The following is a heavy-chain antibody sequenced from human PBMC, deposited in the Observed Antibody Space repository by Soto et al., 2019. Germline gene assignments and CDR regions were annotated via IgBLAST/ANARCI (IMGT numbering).Heavy chain of an antibody. Sequence: QVQLVESGGGVVQPGRSLRLSCAASGFPFSSYGMHWVRQAPGKGLEWVAVISYDGSNKYYADSVKGRFTISRDNSKNTPYLQMNSLRAEYTAVYYCAKDLLRPGRAYGMDVWGQGTTVTVSS. D-gene: IGHD6-25*01. CDR2: ISYDGSNK. CDR3: AKDLLRPGRAYGMDV. V-gene: IGHV3-30*18. CDR1: GFPFSSYG. J-gene: IGHJ6*02.